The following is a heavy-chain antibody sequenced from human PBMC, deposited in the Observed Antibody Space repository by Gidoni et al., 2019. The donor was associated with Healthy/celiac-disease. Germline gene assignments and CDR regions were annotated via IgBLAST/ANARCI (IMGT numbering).Heavy chain of an antibody. V-gene: IGHV3-48*03. J-gene: IGHJ4*02. CDR3: ARLYSSSWYGDYFDY. Sequence: EVQLVESGVGLVQPGGSLRLSCASSGFTFRSYEMNWVRQAPGKGLEWVSYISSSVSTIYYADSVKGRFTISRDNAKNSLYLQMNSLRAEDTAVYYCARLYSSSWYGDYFDYWGQGTLVTVSS. CDR1: GFTFRSYE. CDR2: ISSSVSTI. D-gene: IGHD6-13*01.